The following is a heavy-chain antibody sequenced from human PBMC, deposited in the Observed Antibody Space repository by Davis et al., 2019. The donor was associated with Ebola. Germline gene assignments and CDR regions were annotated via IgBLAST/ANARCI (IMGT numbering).Heavy chain of an antibody. Sequence: SETLSLTCAVYGGSFSGYYWSWIRQPPGKGLEWIGEINHSGSTNYNPSLKSRVTISVDTSKNQFSLKLSSVTAADTAVYYCASIRNDGMDVWGQGTTVTVSS. V-gene: IGHV4-34*01. CDR3: ASIRNDGMDV. D-gene: IGHD1-1*01. J-gene: IGHJ6*02. CDR1: GGSFSGYY. CDR2: INHSGST.